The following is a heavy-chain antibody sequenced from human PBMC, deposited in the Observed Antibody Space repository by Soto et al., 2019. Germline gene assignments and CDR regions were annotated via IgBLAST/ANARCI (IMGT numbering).Heavy chain of an antibody. CDR2: ISSSSSYI. D-gene: IGHD6-6*01. J-gene: IGHJ6*03. CDR3: ARDGGTARSGYYYYMDV. Sequence: GGSLRLSCAASGFTFSSYSMNWVRQAPGKGLEWVSSISSSSSYIYYADSVKGRFTISRDNAKNSLYLQMNSLRAEDTAVYYCARDGGTARSGYYYYMDVWGKGTTVTVSS. V-gene: IGHV3-21*01. CDR1: GFTFSSYS.